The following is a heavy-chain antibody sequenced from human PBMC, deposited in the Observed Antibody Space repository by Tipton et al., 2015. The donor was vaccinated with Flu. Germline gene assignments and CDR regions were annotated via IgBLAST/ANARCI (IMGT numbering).Heavy chain of an antibody. D-gene: IGHD5-12*01. V-gene: IGHV4-4*07. Sequence: LRLSCTVSGGSIRNYYWSWPRQPAGKGLEWIGRISHSGSTNYNVSLNGRVIMSVDPSKGQLSLRLSSATAADTAKYYCARDLRGYSGYTGGDAFDVWGQGTVVTVSS. CDR3: ARDLRGYSGYTGGDAFDV. CDR2: ISHSGST. CDR1: GGSIRNYY. J-gene: IGHJ3*01.